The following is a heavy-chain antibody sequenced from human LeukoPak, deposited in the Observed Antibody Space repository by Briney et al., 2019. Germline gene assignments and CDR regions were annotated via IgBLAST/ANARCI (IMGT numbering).Heavy chain of an antibody. CDR1: GFTVSSNY. V-gene: IGHV3-66*01. CDR2: IYSGGST. D-gene: IGHD3-16*02. Sequence: GGSLRLSCAASGFTVSSNYMSWVRQAPGKGLEWVSVIYSGGSTYYADSVKGRFTISRDNSKNTLYLQMNSLRAEDTAVYYCARGVYVWGSYRFYYFDYWGQGTLVTVSS. CDR3: ARGVYVWGSYRFYYFDY. J-gene: IGHJ4*02.